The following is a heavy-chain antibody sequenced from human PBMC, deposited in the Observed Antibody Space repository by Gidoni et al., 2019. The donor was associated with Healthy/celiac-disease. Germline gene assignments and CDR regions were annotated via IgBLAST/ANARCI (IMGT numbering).Heavy chain of an antibody. J-gene: IGHJ6*02. CDR3: ARDEATSGYSSGWLQFYYYYGMDV. D-gene: IGHD6-19*01. CDR2: ISRSSSTI. CDR1: GFTFSSHS. Sequence: EVQLVESGGGLVQPGGSLRLSCAASGFTFSSHSMTWVRPAPGKGLEWVSYISRSSSTIYYADSVKGRFTISRDNAKNSLYLQMNSLRDEDTAVYYCARDEATSGYSSGWLQFYYYYGMDVWGQGTTVTVSS. V-gene: IGHV3-48*02.